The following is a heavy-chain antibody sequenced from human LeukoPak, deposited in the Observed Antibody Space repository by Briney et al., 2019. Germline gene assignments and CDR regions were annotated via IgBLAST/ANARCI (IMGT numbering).Heavy chain of an antibody. V-gene: IGHV3-23*01. CDR2: ISGSGGST. CDR3: AREVYSGSYPHAFDI. J-gene: IGHJ3*02. Sequence: GGSLRLSCAASGFTFSSYATSWVRQAPGKGLEWVSAISGSGGSTYYADSVKGRFTISRDNSKNTLYLQMNSLRTEDTAVYYCAREVYSGSYPHAFDIWGQGTMVTVSS. D-gene: IGHD1-26*01. CDR1: GFTFSSYA.